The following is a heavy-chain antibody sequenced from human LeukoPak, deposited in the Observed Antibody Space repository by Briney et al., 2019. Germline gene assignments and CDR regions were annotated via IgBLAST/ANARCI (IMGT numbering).Heavy chain of an antibody. Sequence: GGSLRLSCAASGFTFSSYWIHWVRQAPGKGLVWVSRINSDGSSTSYADSVKGRFTISRDNAKNTLYLQMNDLRAEDTAVYYCAREAVAGTGWFDPWGQGTLVTVSS. CDR1: GFTFSSYW. D-gene: IGHD6-19*01. CDR2: INSDGSST. J-gene: IGHJ5*02. V-gene: IGHV3-74*01. CDR3: AREAVAGTGWFDP.